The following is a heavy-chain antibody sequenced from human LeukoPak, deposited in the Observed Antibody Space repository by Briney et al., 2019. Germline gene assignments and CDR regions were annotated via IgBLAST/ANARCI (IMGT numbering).Heavy chain of an antibody. D-gene: IGHD3-3*01. Sequence: SETLSLTCTVSGGSISSNYWNWIRQPPGKGLEWIGYIYYSGSTNYNPSLKSRVTISVDTSKNQFSLKLSSVTAADTAVYYCARGNDFWSGRINWFDPWGQGTLVTVSS. CDR1: GGSISSNY. J-gene: IGHJ5*02. V-gene: IGHV4-59*08. CDR3: ARGNDFWSGRINWFDP. CDR2: IYYSGST.